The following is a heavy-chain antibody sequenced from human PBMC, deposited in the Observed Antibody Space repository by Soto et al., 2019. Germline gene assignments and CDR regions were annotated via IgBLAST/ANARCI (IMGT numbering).Heavy chain of an antibody. CDR2: ISSSSSDI. V-gene: IGHV3-11*05. Sequence: QVQVVESGGGLVKPGGSLRLSCVASGFTFNGYYMSWIRHASGKGPEWVSYISSSSSDINYADSVKGRFTTSGDNAKKAVHLQMNRRRAEDAAVYYCVRGDRVAHARGQGTLVTVSS. J-gene: IGHJ4*02. CDR3: VRGDRVAHA. CDR1: GFTFNGYY. D-gene: IGHD3-3*01.